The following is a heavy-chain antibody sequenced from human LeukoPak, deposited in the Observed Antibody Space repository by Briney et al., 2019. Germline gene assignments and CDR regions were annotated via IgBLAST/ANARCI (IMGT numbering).Heavy chain of an antibody. Sequence: GGSLRLSCSASGFAFSSYTMHWVRQAPGKGLEYVSAITTNGGTTYYADSVKGRFTISRDNSKNTLYLQITSLRVEDTAMYYCVRTSPIDYWGQGTLVSVSS. CDR1: GFAFSSYT. V-gene: IGHV3-64D*06. D-gene: IGHD2-2*01. J-gene: IGHJ4*02. CDR3: VRTSPIDY. CDR2: ITTNGGTT.